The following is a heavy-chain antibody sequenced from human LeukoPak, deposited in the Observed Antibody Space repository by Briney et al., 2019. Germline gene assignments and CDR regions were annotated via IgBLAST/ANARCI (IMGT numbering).Heavy chain of an antibody. J-gene: IGHJ5*02. CDR1: GGSISSSSYY. D-gene: IGHD3-3*01. Sequence: SETLSLTCTVSGGSISSSSYYWGWIRQPPGKGLEWIGSIYCSGSTYYNPSLKSRVTISVDTSKNQFSLKLSSVTAADTAVYYCARGWSGYPTPINWFDPWGQGTLVTVSS. V-gene: IGHV4-39*01. CDR2: IYCSGST. CDR3: ARGWSGYPTPINWFDP.